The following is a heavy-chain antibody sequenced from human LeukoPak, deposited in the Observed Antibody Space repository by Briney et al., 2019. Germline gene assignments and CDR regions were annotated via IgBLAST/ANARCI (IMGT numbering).Heavy chain of an antibody. D-gene: IGHD3-10*01. CDR1: GFTFSNAW. CDR3: TTGLTIVTEASFDY. V-gene: IGHV3-15*01. CDR2: IKSKTDGGTT. J-gene: IGHJ4*02. Sequence: GGSLRLSCAASGFTFSNAWMSWVRQAPGKGLEWVGRIKSKTDGGTTDYAAPVKGRFTISRDDSKNTLYLQMNSLKTEDTAVYYCTTGLTIVTEASFDYWGQGTLVTVSS.